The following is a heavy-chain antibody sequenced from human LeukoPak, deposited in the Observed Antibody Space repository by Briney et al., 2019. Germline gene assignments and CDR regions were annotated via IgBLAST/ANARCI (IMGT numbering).Heavy chain of an antibody. CDR3: AKGVGPAYYYGMDV. J-gene: IGHJ6*02. Sequence: GGSLRLSCAASGFTFSSYGMHWVRQAPGKGLEWVAVISYDGSNKYYADSVKGRFTISRDNSKNTLYLQMNSLRAEDTAVYYCAKGVGPAYYYGMDVWGQGTTVTVSS. V-gene: IGHV3-30*18. D-gene: IGHD1-26*01. CDR1: GFTFSSYG. CDR2: ISYDGSNK.